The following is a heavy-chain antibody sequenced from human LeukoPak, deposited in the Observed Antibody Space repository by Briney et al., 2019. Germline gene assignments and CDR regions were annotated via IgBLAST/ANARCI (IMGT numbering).Heavy chain of an antibody. CDR2: IIPILGIA. D-gene: IGHD2-15*01. CDR3: ASYCSGXXXYDDY. CDR1: GGTFSSYA. Sequence: GSSVKVSCKASGGTFSSYAISWVRQAPGQGLEWMGRIIPILGIANYAQKFQGRVTITADKSTSTAYMELSSLRSEDTAVYYCASYCSGXXXYDDYWGQGTLVTVSX. J-gene: IGHJ4*02. V-gene: IGHV1-69*04.